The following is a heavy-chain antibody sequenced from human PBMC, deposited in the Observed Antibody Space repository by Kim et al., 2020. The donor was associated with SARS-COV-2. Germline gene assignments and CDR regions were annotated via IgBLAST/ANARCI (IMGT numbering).Heavy chain of an antibody. CDR2: INAGNGNT. CDR3: ARDLVVRGVMGY. V-gene: IGHV1-3*01. D-gene: IGHD3-10*01. CDR1: GYTFTSYA. Sequence: ASVKVSCKASGYTFTSYAMHWVRQAPGQRLEWMGWINAGNGNTKYSQKFQGRVTITRDTSASTAYMELSSLRSEDTAVYYCARDLVVRGVMGYWGQGTLVTVSS. J-gene: IGHJ4*02.